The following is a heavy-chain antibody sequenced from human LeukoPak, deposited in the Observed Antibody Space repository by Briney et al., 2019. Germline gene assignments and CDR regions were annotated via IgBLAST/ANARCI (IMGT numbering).Heavy chain of an antibody. CDR3: ARHRGYCSSTSCSHWGDWFDP. CDR2: IYYSGST. J-gene: IGHJ5*02. Sequence: SETLSLTCTVSGGSISSYYWSWIRQPPGKGLEWIGYIYYSGSTNYNPSLKSRVTISVDTSKNQFSLKLSSVTAADTAVYYCARHRGYCSSTSCSHWGDWFDPWGQGTLVTVSS. CDR1: GGSISSYY. D-gene: IGHD2-2*01. V-gene: IGHV4-59*08.